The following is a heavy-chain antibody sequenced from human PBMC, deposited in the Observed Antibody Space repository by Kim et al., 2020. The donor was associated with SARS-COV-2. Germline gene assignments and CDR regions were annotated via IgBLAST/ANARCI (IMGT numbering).Heavy chain of an antibody. J-gene: IGHJ3*02. V-gene: IGHV4-34*01. Sequence: YNPSLKSRVTISVDTSKNQFSLKLSSVTAADTAVYYCARGGYGLRNAFDIWGQGTMVTVSS. CDR3: ARGGYGLRNAFDI. D-gene: IGHD4-17*01.